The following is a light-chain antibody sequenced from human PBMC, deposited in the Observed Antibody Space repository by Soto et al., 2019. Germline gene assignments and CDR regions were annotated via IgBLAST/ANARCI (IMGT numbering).Light chain of an antibody. CDR3: GTWDSSLSDYD. J-gene: IGLJ1*01. CDR2: DNN. V-gene: IGLV1-51*01. CDR1: SSNIGNNY. Sequence: QSVLTQPPSVSAAPGQKVTISCSGSSSNIGNNYVSWYQQLPGTAPKLLIYDNNKRPSGIPDRFSGSKSGTSATLGITGLQTGDEADYYCGTWDSSLSDYDFGTGTKVTVL.